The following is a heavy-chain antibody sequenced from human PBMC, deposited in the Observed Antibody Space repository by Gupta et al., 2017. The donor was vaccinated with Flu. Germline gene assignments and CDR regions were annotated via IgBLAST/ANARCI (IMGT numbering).Heavy chain of an antibody. V-gene: IGHV3-23*01. CDR1: GFTFSSYA. CDR3: AKELLNDGVVVPAAMEY. Sequence: EVQLLASGGGLVQPGGSLRLSCAASGFTFSSYAMSWVRQAPGKGLEWVSAISGSGGSTYYADSVKGRFTISRDNSKNTLYLQMNSLRAEDTAVYYCAKELLNDGVVVPAAMEYWGQGTLVTVSS. D-gene: IGHD2-2*01. CDR2: ISGSGGST. J-gene: IGHJ4*02.